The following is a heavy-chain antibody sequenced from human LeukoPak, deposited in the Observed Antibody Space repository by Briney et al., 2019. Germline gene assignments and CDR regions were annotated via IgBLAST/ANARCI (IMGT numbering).Heavy chain of an antibody. CDR2: IYHSGST. CDR1: GGSISSGGYS. V-gene: IGHV4-30-2*01. CDR3: ARGYYYGSGSPYYFDY. J-gene: IGHJ4*02. Sequence: KASQTLSLTCAVSGGSISSGGYSWSWIRQPPGKGLEWIGYIYHSGSTYYNPSLKSRVTISVDRSKNRFSPKLSSVTAADTAVYYCARGYYYGSGSPYYFDYWGQGTLVTVSS. D-gene: IGHD3-10*01.